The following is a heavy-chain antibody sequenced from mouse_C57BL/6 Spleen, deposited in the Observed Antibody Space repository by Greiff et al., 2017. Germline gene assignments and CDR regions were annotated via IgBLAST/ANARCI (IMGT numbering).Heavy chain of an antibody. CDR2: INPGSGGT. Sequence: VQLQQSGAELVRPGTSVKVSSKAPGYAFLNYLKEGVKQRPGQGLEGIGVINPGSGGTNYNEKFKGKATLTAEKSSSTAYMQLSSLTSEDSAVYFCARCDYDAMDYWGQGTSVTVSS. J-gene: IGHJ4*01. CDR3: ARCDYDAMDY. CDR1: GYAFLNYL. V-gene: IGHV1-54*01.